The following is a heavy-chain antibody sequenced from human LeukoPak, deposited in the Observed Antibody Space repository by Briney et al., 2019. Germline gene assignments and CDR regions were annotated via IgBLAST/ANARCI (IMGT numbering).Heavy chain of an antibody. CDR3: AKDLKFLEWLRPMPDAFDI. CDR2: ISGSGGST. CDR1: GFTFSSYA. V-gene: IGHV3-23*01. Sequence: PGGSLRLSCAASGFTFSSYAMSWVRQAPGKGLEWVSTISGSGGSTYYADSVKGRFTISRDNSKNTLYLQMNSLRAEDTAVYYCAKDLKFLEWLRPMPDAFDIWGQGTMVTVSS. J-gene: IGHJ3*02. D-gene: IGHD3-3*01.